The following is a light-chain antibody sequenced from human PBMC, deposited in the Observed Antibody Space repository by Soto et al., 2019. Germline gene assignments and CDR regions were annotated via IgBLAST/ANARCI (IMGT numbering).Light chain of an antibody. CDR3: QQYGSS. V-gene: IGKV3-20*01. CDR2: GAS. CDR1: QSVSSN. J-gene: IGKJ1*01. Sequence: EIVLSQSPGTLSLSPGERATLSCRASQSVSSNLAWYQQKPGQAPRLLIYGASSRATGIPDRFSGSGSGTDFTLTINRLEPEDFAVYYCQQYGSSFGQGTKVDIK.